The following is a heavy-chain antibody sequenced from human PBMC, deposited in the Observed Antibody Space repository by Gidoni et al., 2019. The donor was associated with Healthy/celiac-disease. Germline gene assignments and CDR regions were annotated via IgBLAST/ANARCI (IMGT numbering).Heavy chain of an antibody. J-gene: IGHJ5*02. CDR2: IKHSGST. Sequence: QVQLQQWGAGLWKPAETLSLTCAVYGGSFSGYYWSWIRQPPGKGLEWIGEIKHSGSTNYNPSLKRRVTISVDTSKNQFSLKLSSVTAADTAVYYCARGARNPGYCSGGSCYSGWFDPWGQGTLVTVSS. CDR3: ARGARNPGYCSGGSCYSGWFDP. V-gene: IGHV4-34*01. CDR1: GGSFSGYY. D-gene: IGHD2-15*01.